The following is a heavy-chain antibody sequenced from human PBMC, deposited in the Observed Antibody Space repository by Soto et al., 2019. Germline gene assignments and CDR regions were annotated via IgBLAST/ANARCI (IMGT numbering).Heavy chain of an antibody. CDR1: GLRPGDYA. CDR3: TKLSSLDFHS. J-gene: IGHJ4*02. Sequence: LSLRLSCSISGLRPGDYALRWVRQAPGKGREWVGFIRINAYVGTSDYAGSVKGRFSVSRDDSKSITYLQMNSLCTEDTPLYYCTKLSSLDFHSWRQATMVT. V-gene: IGHV3-49*04. D-gene: IGHD1-1*01. CDR2: IRINAYVGTS.